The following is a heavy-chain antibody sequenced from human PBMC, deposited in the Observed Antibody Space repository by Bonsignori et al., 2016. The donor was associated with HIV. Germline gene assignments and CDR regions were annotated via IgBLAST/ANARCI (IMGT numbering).Heavy chain of an antibody. V-gene: IGHV3-30*18. CDR2: ISFDGSNK. CDR3: AKDLFSYRRWVLTGYCDY. Sequence: VRQAPGKGLEWVAVISFDGSNKYYADSVKGRFTISRDNSNNTLHLQMSSLRAEDTAVYYCAKDLFSYRRWVLTGYCDYWGQGTLVTVSS. D-gene: IGHD3-9*01. J-gene: IGHJ4*02.